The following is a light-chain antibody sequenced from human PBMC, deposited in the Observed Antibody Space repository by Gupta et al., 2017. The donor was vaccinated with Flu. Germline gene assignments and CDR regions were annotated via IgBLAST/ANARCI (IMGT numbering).Light chain of an antibody. CDR1: PGAATSGHY. CDR3: LLCDSGARGGV. Sequence: QAVATQQPSLTVSPGGTFTLTCGSSPGAATSGHYAYWFQQKPGQAPRTLIEDTSNKHSWTPARFSCSLLGGKAALTLTGAQPEDEAEYYCLLCDSGARGGVFGGGTKLTVL. J-gene: IGLJ3*02. CDR2: DTS. V-gene: IGLV7-46*01.